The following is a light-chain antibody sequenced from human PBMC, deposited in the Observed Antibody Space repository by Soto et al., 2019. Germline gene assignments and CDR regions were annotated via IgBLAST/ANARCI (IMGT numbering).Light chain of an antibody. J-gene: IGLJ1*01. CDR1: TSDVSIYNY. CDR3: ISYTVSRSYV. CDR2: SVS. V-gene: IGLV2-14*03. Sequence: QSVLTQPRSVSGSPGQSITISCTGTTSDVSIYNYVSWYQQHPGKAPKLMIYSVSNRPSGVSNRFSGSKSGNTASLTISGLQAEDEADYYCISYTVSRSYVFGTGTKVTVL.